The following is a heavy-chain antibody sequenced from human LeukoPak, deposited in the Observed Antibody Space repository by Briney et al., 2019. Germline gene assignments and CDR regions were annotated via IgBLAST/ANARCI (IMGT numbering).Heavy chain of an antibody. CDR2: INPSGGST. Sequence: ASVKVSCKASGYTFTSYYMHWVRQAPGQGLEWMGIINPSGGSTSYAQKFQGRVTMTRDTSTSTVYMELSSLRSEDTAVYYCARGSAITMIAVVIYGWFDPWGQGTLVTVSS. D-gene: IGHD3-22*01. J-gene: IGHJ5*02. CDR1: GYTFTSYY. CDR3: ARGSAITMIAVVIYGWFDP. V-gene: IGHV1-46*01.